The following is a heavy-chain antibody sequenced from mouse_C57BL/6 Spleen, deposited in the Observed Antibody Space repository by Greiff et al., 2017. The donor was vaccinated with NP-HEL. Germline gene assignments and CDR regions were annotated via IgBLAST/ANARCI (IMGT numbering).Heavy chain of an antibody. CDR2: IEPSDSYT. V-gene: IGHV1-69*01. D-gene: IGHD1-1*01. Sequence: QVQLQQPGAELVMPGASVKLSCKASGYTFTSYGMHWVKQRPGQGLEWIGEIEPSDSYTNYNQKFKGKATLTVDKSSSTAYMKLSSLTSEDSAVYYCARLGGSSYVGYFDVWGTGTTVTVAS. CDR1: GYTFTSYG. CDR3: ARLGGSSYVGYFDV. J-gene: IGHJ1*03.